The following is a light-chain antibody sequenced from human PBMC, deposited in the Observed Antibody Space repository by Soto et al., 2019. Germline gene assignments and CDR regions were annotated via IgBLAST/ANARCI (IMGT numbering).Light chain of an antibody. CDR3: QQCRNAPFT. J-gene: IGKJ4*01. V-gene: IGKV1-27*01. CDR1: HGIDNV. CDR2: AAS. Sequence: DIQMTQSPSSLSAFVGDRVTSTFRASHGIDNVLAWYQQKPGKVPKLLIYAASTLQSGVPSRFSGSGSGTDFTLTISSLQPEDVATYYCQQCRNAPFTFGGGTKVGI.